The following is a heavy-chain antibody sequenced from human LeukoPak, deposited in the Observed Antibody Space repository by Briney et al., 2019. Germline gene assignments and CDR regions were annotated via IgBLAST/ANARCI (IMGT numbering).Heavy chain of an antibody. CDR2: INHSGST. Sequence: PSETLSLTCAVYGGSFSGYYWSWIRQPPGKGLEWIGEINHSGSTNYNPSLKSRVTISVDTSKNQFSPKLSSVTAADTAVYYCARGLLLWFGDGYYFDYWGQGTLVTVSS. CDR1: GGSFSGYY. J-gene: IGHJ4*02. D-gene: IGHD3-10*01. V-gene: IGHV4-34*01. CDR3: ARGLLLWFGDGYYFDY.